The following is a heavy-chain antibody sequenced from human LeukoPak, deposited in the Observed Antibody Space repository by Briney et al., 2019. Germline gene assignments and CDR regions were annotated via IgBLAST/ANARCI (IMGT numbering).Heavy chain of an antibody. J-gene: IGHJ4*02. V-gene: IGHV4-30-2*01. CDR2: IYRSGST. Sequence: PSETLSLTCAVSGGSISSGGYSWSWIRQPPGKGLEWIGYIYRSGSTYYNPSLKSRVTISVDRSKNQFSLKLSSVTAADTAVYYCAREAHGGNYFDYWGQGTLVTVSS. CDR3: AREAHGGNYFDY. D-gene: IGHD4-23*01. CDR1: GGSISSGGYS.